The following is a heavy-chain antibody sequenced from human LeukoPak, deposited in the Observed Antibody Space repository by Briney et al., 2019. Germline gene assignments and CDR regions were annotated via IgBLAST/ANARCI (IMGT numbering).Heavy chain of an antibody. CDR2: IYYSGST. J-gene: IGHJ5*02. CDR3: ARDRSRAYSSISGWFDP. Sequence: SETLSLTCTVSGGSIRRADYYWGWIRQSPGKGLEWIGYIYYSGSTNYNPSLKSRVTISVGTSKNQFSLKLSSVTAADTAVYYCARDRSRAYSSISGWFDPWGQGTLVTVSS. CDR1: GGSIRRADYY. V-gene: IGHV4-61*08. D-gene: IGHD6-13*01.